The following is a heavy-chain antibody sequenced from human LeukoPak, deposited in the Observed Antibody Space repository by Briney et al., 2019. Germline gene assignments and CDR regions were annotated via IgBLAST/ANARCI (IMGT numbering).Heavy chain of an antibody. CDR2: IYYSGST. V-gene: IGHV4-59*01. D-gene: IGHD6-19*01. Sequence: SETLSLTCAVYGGSFSGYYWSWIRQPPGKGLEWIGYIYYSGSTNYNPSLKSRVTISVDTSKNQFSLKLSSVTAADTAVYYCARILYSSGWSVPYFDYWGQGTLVTVSS. J-gene: IGHJ4*02. CDR3: ARILYSSGWSVPYFDY. CDR1: GGSFSGYY.